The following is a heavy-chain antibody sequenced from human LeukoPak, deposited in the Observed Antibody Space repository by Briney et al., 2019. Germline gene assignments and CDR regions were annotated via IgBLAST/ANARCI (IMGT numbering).Heavy chain of an antibody. Sequence: SVKVSCKASGGTFSSYAISWVRQAPGQGLEWMGGIIPIFGTANYAQKFQGRVTITADEPTSTAYMELSSLRSEDTAVYYCARHLRPGVVGYDYWGQGTLVTVSS. CDR3: ARHLRPGVVGYDY. D-gene: IGHD2-15*01. J-gene: IGHJ4*02. CDR2: IIPIFGTA. CDR1: GGTFSSYA. V-gene: IGHV1-69*01.